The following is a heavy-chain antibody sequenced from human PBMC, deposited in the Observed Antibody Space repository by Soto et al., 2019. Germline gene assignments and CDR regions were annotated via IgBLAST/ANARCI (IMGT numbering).Heavy chain of an antibody. CDR3: AREWGSNWRYFDF. CDR2: VRSYNGNA. J-gene: IGHJ4*02. Sequence: QVQLVQSGAEVKKPGASVKVSCKASGYTFSNYDVSWVRQAPGQGLEWMGWVRSYNGNANYAQKFQGRVTMTTDTSTNTAYMELRSLRSDDTAVYYCAREWGSNWRYFDFWGQVTLVSVSS. V-gene: IGHV1-18*01. CDR1: GYTFSNYD. D-gene: IGHD6-13*01.